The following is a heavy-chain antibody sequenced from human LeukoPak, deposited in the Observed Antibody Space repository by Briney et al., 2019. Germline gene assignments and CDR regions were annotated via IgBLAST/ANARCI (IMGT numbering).Heavy chain of an antibody. J-gene: IGHJ4*02. Sequence: GGSLRLSCAASGFTFSTYTMNWVRQAPGKGLEWVSSITGSGDDPHYADSVRGRFTISRDNSKNTLYLQMNSLSAEDTAVYYCAKGITFYYDSSGYSSDYWGQGTLVTVSS. CDR2: ITGSGDDP. CDR1: GFTFSTYT. V-gene: IGHV3-23*01. CDR3: AKGITFYYDSSGYSSDY. D-gene: IGHD3-22*01.